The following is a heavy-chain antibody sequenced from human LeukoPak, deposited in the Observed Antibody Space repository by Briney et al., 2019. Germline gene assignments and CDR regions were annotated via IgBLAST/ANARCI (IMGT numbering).Heavy chain of an antibody. D-gene: IGHD3-9*01. Sequence: GGSLRLSCAASGFIFSSYWMHWVRHAPGKGLAWVSRINTDGSSTSYADSVKGRFTISRDNAKNSLYLQMNSLRAEDTAVYYCARDMTGTGPVSYWGQGTLVTVSS. CDR2: INTDGSST. CDR3: ARDMTGTGPVSY. V-gene: IGHV3-74*01. CDR1: GFIFSSYW. J-gene: IGHJ4*02.